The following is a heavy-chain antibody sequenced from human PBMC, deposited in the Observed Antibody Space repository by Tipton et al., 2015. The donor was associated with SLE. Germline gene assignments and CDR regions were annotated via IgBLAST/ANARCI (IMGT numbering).Heavy chain of an antibody. Sequence: TLSLTCTVSGDSINSDGYFWTWIRQPPGKGLEWIGYIYHSGSTYYNPSLKSRVTISVDRSKNQFSLMLTSVTAADTAMYYCARSSGDSLYYFNHWGQGTQVTVTS. V-gene: IGHV4-30-2*01. CDR2: IYHSGST. CDR1: GDSINSDGYF. D-gene: IGHD2-15*01. CDR3: ARSSGDSLYYFNH. J-gene: IGHJ4*02.